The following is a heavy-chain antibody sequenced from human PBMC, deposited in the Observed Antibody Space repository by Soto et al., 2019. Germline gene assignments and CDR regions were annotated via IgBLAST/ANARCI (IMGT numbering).Heavy chain of an antibody. CDR2: ISAYNGNT. Sequence: ASVKVSCKASGYTFTSYGISWVRQAPGQGLEWMGWISAYNGNTNHAQKLQGRVTMTTDTSTSTAYMELRSLRSDDTAVYYCARDMGPYGAVAGTYYYGMDVWGQGTTVTVSS. V-gene: IGHV1-18*04. CDR1: GYTFTSYG. D-gene: IGHD6-19*01. CDR3: ARDMGPYGAVAGTYYYGMDV. J-gene: IGHJ6*02.